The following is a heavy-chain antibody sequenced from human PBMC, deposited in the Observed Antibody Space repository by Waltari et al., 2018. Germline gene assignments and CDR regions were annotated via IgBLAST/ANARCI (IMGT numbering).Heavy chain of an antibody. Sequence: QVQLQESGPGLVKPSETLSLTCTVSGGSISSYYWSWIRQPAGKGLEWIGRIYTSGSTNSNPSLTSRVTMSVDTSKNQFSLKLSSVTAADTAVYYCARDIVVVPAASWGYYYYMDVWGKGTTVTVSS. V-gene: IGHV4-4*07. CDR2: IYTSGST. J-gene: IGHJ6*03. CDR3: ARDIVVVPAASWGYYYYMDV. D-gene: IGHD2-2*01. CDR1: GGSISSYY.